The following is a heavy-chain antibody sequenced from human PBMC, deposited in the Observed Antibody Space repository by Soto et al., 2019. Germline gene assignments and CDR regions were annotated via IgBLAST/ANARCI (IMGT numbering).Heavy chain of an antibody. Sequence: QVQLVESGGGVVQPGRSLRLSCAASGFTFSSYGMHWVRQAPGKGLEWVAVIWYDGSNKYYADSVKGRFTISRDNSKNTLYLQMNSLSAEDTAVYYYARDPVSDSSSWFFDYWGQGTLFTVSS. CDR3: ARDPVSDSSSWFFDY. J-gene: IGHJ4*02. CDR2: IWYDGSNK. V-gene: IGHV3-33*01. CDR1: GFTFSSYG. D-gene: IGHD6-13*01.